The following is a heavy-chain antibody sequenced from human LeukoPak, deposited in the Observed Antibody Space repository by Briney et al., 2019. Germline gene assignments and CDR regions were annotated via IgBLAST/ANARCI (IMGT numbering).Heavy chain of an antibody. D-gene: IGHD1-26*01. J-gene: IGHJ4*02. CDR2: VSSGGNT. V-gene: IGHV3-23*01. Sequence: PGGSLRLSCVASGFTFSTYGMSWVRQTPEKGLEWVSGVSSGGNTYYADSVKGRFTISRDNSKKTLFLQMNSLRAEDTAVYYCAKNQWELLYWGQGSLFTVSS. CDR3: AKNQWELLY. CDR1: GFTFSTYG.